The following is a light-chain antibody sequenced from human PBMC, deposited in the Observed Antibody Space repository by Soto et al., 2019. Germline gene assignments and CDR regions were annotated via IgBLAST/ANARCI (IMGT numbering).Light chain of an antibody. Sequence: EIVMTQSPATLSVSPGERATLSCRASQSVSSNLAWYQQKPGQAPRLLIYGASTRAPGIPARFSGSGSGTEFTLTISSLQSEDFVVYYCQQYNNWPPWTFGQGNKVDIK. CDR1: QSVSSN. CDR2: GAS. CDR3: QQYNNWPPWT. J-gene: IGKJ1*01. V-gene: IGKV3-15*01.